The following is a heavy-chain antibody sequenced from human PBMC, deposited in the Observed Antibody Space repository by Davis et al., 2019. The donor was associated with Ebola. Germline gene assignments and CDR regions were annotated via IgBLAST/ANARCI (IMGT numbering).Heavy chain of an antibody. Sequence: ASVKVSCKASGYTFTSYYMHWVRQAPGQGLEWMGIINPSGGSTSYAQKFQGRLTIARDTSANIGYMELSSLTYEDTAVYYCARGKTVSGTRGLSWFDPWGQGTLVTVSS. J-gene: IGHJ5*02. CDR2: INPSGGST. V-gene: IGHV1-46*01. D-gene: IGHD6-19*01. CDR3: ARGKTVSGTRGLSWFDP. CDR1: GYTFTSYY.